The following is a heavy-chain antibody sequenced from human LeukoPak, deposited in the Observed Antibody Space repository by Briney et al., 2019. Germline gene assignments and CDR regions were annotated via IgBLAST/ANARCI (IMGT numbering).Heavy chain of an antibody. CDR3: AKDQKVYYFDY. CDR2: ISGSGGST. V-gene: IGHV3-23*01. Sequence: GGSLRLSCAASGFTFSSYAMNWVRQAPGKGLEWVSAISGSGGSTYYADSVRGRFTISRDNSKNTLYLQMNSLRAEDTAVYYCAKDQKVYYFDYWGQGTLVTVSS. CDR1: GFTFSSYA. J-gene: IGHJ4*02.